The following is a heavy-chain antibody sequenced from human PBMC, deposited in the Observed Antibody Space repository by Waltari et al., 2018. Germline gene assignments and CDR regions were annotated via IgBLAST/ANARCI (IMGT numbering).Heavy chain of an antibody. D-gene: IGHD6-6*01. CDR3: ARHPEQHVGYWYFDL. J-gene: IGHJ2*01. Sequence: QVQLQESGPGLVKPSETLSLTCDVSGYSISSGYYWGWIRQPPGKGLEWIGSIYHSGSTYQNPSLKSRLTISLDTSKNQFSLKLSSVTAADTAVFYCARHPEQHVGYWYFDLWGRGTLVTVSS. V-gene: IGHV4-38-2*01. CDR2: IYHSGST. CDR1: GYSISSGYY.